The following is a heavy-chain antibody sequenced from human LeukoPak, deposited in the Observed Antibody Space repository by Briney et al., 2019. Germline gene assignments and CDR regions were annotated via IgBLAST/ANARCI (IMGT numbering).Heavy chain of an antibody. CDR1: GFTFSSYG. CDR2: IRYDGSNK. V-gene: IGHV3-30*02. D-gene: IGHD1-26*01. J-gene: IGHJ3*02. CDR3: TTDWDDAFDI. Sequence: GGSLRLSCAASGFTFSSYGMHWVRQAPGKGLEWVAFIRYDGSNKYYADSVKGRFTISRDNSKNTLYLQMNSLRAEDTAVYYCTTDWDDAFDIWGRGTMVTVSS.